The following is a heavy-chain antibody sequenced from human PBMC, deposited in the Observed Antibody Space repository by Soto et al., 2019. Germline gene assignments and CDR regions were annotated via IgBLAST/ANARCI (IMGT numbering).Heavy chain of an antibody. Sequence: PSETLSLTCTVSGGSISSGDYYWSWIRQPPGKGLEWIGYIYYSGSTYYNPSLKSRVTISVDTSKNQFSLKLSSVTAADTAVYYCARVLPDYGDYYCYYGMDVWGQGTTVTVSS. D-gene: IGHD4-17*01. CDR2: IYYSGST. CDR3: ARVLPDYGDYYCYYGMDV. V-gene: IGHV4-30-4*01. J-gene: IGHJ6*02. CDR1: GGSISSGDYY.